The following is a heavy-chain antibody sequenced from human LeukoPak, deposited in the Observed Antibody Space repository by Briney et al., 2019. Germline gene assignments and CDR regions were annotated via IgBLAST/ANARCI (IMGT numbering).Heavy chain of an antibody. Sequence: SQTLSLTCAVSGGSISSGGYSWSWIRQPPGKGLEWIGYIYHSGSTYYNPSLKSRVTISVDRSKNQFSLKLSSVTAADTAVYYCARQYGSGSYWAFDIWGQGTMVTVSS. J-gene: IGHJ3*02. D-gene: IGHD3-10*01. CDR1: GGSISSGGYS. CDR2: IYHSGST. V-gene: IGHV4-30-2*01. CDR3: ARQYGSGSYWAFDI.